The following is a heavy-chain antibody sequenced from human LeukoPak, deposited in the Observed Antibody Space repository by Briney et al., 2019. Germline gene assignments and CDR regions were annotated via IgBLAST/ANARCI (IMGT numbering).Heavy chain of an antibody. J-gene: IGHJ6*02. CDR3: ARDTSFNYGAHAMDV. V-gene: IGHV3-23*01. CDR1: GFTFDNYA. D-gene: IGHD4/OR15-4a*01. Sequence: GGSLRLSCAASGFTFDNYAMNWVRQAPGKGLEWVLGISGSGVNTYYADSVKGRFTISRDNSKNTLYLQLNSLRGEDTAIYYCARDTSFNYGAHAMDVWGQGTTVTVSS. CDR2: ISGSGVNT.